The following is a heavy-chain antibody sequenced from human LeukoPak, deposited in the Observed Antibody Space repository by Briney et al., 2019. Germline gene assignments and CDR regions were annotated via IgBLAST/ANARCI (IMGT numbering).Heavy chain of an antibody. CDR3: ATHRGAYCSDGSCYSSYYFDS. Sequence: PSETLSLTCTVSGDSISSYYWNWIRQPPGKGLEWIGYIYYSGSTNYNPSLKSRLTISLDTSKKQFSLKLSSVTAADTAVYYCATHRGAYCSDGSCYSSYYFDSWGQGTLVTVSS. CDR2: IYYSGST. CDR1: GDSISSYY. V-gene: IGHV4-59*08. D-gene: IGHD2-15*01. J-gene: IGHJ4*02.